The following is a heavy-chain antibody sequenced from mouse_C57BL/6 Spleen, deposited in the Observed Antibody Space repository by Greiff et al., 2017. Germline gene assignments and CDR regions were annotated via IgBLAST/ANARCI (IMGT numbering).Heavy chain of an antibody. CDR1: GYTFTSYW. CDR2: IYPGSGST. CDR3: ARSTKEDDDGGLDY. D-gene: IGHD2-4*01. Sequence: QVQLQQPGAELVKPGASVKLSCKASGYTFTSYWITWVKQRPGQGLEWIGDIYPGSGSTNYNEKFKSKATLTVDKSSSTAYMQLSSLTSEVSAVEYGARSTKEDDDGGLDYWGQGTLVTVSA. J-gene: IGHJ3*01. V-gene: IGHV1-55*01.